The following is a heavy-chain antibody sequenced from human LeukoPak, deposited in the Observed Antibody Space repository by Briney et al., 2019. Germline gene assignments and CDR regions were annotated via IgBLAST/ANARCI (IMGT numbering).Heavy chain of an antibody. CDR2: ISAYNGNT. Sequence: GASVKVSCKASGYTFTSYGISWVRQAPGQGLEWMGWISAYNGNTNYAQKLQGRVTMTTDTSTSTAYMELRSLRSDDTAVYYCARTPDPYYDFWSGYYTNYYYYYYMDVWGKGTTVTVSS. V-gene: IGHV1-18*01. J-gene: IGHJ6*03. CDR1: GYTFTSYG. D-gene: IGHD3-3*01. CDR3: ARTPDPYYDFWSGYYTNYYYYYYMDV.